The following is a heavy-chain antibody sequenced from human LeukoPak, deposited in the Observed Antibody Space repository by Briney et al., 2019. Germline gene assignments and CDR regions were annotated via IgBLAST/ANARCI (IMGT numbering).Heavy chain of an antibody. D-gene: IGHD6-13*01. J-gene: IGHJ6*03. V-gene: IGHV3-23*01. CDR1: GFTFSSYA. CDR2: ISGSGGST. CDR3: AKRLAAAGSYYYMDV. Sequence: GGSLRLSCAASGFTFSSYAMSRVRQAPGKGLEWVSPISGSGGSTYYADSVKGRFTISRDNSKNTLYLQMNSLRAEDTAVYYCAKRLAAAGSYYYMDVWGKGTTVTVSS.